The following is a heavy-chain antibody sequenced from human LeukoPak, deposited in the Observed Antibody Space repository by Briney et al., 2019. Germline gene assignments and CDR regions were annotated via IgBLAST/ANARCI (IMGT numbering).Heavy chain of an antibody. V-gene: IGHV4-4*07. D-gene: IGHD3-10*01. CDR3: ARDKGVSITMVRGVRAGNWFDP. CDR2: IYTSGST. J-gene: IGHJ5*02. Sequence: KTSETLSLTCTVSGGSISSYYWSWIRQPAGKGLEWIGRIYTSGSTNYNPSLKSRVTISVDTSKNQFSLKLSSVTAADTAVYYCARDKGVSITMVRGVRAGNWFDPWGQGTLVTVSS. CDR1: GGSISSYY.